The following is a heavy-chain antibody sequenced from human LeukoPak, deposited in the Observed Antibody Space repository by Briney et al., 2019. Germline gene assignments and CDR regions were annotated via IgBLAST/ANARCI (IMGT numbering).Heavy chain of an antibody. Sequence: AGGSLRLSCAASGFTFSNYSMHWVRQAPGKGLEWVVVISYDGNNKYYTESVKGRFTITRDNSKNTLYLQMNSLRAEDTAVYYCARTDCSSTSCYTGGVRFDPWGQGTLVIVSS. J-gene: IGHJ5*02. CDR2: ISYDGNNK. D-gene: IGHD2-2*02. CDR1: GFTFSNYS. CDR3: ARTDCSSTSCYTGGVRFDP. V-gene: IGHV3-30-3*01.